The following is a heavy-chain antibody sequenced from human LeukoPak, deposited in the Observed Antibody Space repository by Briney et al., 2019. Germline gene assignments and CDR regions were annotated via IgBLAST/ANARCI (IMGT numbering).Heavy chain of an antibody. CDR2: ISGHNGDT. J-gene: IGHJ3*02. Sequence: ASVKVSCKASGYTFTSYGISWVRQAPGQGLEWLGWISGHNGDTKYAQKFQGRVFVTADTSTSTAYMELRSLRSDDTAVYYCASSFFSGSRRGAFDIWGQGTMVTVSS. CDR3: ASSFFSGSRRGAFDI. CDR1: GYTFTSYG. V-gene: IGHV1-18*01. D-gene: IGHD1-26*01.